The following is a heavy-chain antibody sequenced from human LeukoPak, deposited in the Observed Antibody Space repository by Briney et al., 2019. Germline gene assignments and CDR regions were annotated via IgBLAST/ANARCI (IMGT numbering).Heavy chain of an antibody. CDR1: GGSISSGGYY. J-gene: IGHJ5*02. Sequence: PSQTLSLTCTVSGGSISSGGYYWSWIRQHPGKGLEWIVYIYYSGSTYYNPSLKSRVTISVDTSKNQFSLKLSSVTAADTAVYYCARARFVVVPAATKADNWFDPWGQGTLVTVSS. CDR2: IYYSGST. V-gene: IGHV4-31*03. D-gene: IGHD2-2*01. CDR3: ARARFVVVPAATKADNWFDP.